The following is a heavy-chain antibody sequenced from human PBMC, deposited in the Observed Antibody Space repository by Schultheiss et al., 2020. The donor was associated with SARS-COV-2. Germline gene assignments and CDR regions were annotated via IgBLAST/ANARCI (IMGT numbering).Heavy chain of an antibody. Sequence: ASVKVSCKASGYTFTNYAIHWVRQAPGQRLEWMGWINAVNGNTRYSQKFQGRVTITADKSTSTAYMELSRLRSDDTAVYYCARGTSGYSYGYQSGRGWFDPWGQGTLVTVSS. CDR2: INAVNGNT. D-gene: IGHD5-18*01. CDR3: ARGTSGYSYGYQSGRGWFDP. V-gene: IGHV1-3*01. CDR1: GYTFTNYA. J-gene: IGHJ5*02.